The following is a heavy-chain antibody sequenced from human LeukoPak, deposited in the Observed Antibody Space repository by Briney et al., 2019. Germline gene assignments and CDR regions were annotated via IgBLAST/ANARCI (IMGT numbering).Heavy chain of an antibody. CDR1: GFTFSSYW. D-gene: IGHD3-10*01. V-gene: IGHV3-7*01. Sequence: AGSLRLSCAASGFTFSSYWMSWVRQAPGKGLEWVANIKQDGSEKYYVDSVKGRFTISRDNAKNSLYLQMNSLRAEDTAVYYCARDVYYYGSGNYYYYGMDVWGQGTTVTVSS. J-gene: IGHJ6*02. CDR3: ARDVYYYGSGNYYYYGMDV. CDR2: IKQDGSEK.